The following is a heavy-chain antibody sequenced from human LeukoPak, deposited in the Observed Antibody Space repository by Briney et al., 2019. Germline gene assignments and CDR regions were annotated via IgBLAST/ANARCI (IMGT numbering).Heavy chain of an antibody. CDR3: ARWSQIGCSSTSCYAFDI. J-gene: IGHJ3*02. D-gene: IGHD2-2*01. V-gene: IGHV1-69*04. CDR2: IIPILGIA. Sequence: SVKVSCKASGGTFSSYAISLVRQAPGQGLEWMGRIIPILGIANYAQKFQGRVTITADKSTSTAYMELSSLRSEDTAVYYCARWSQIGCSSTSCYAFDIWGQGTMVTVSS. CDR1: GGTFSSYA.